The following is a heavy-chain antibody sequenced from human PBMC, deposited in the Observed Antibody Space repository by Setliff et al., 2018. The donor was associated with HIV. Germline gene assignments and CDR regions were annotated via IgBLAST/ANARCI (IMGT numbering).Heavy chain of an antibody. CDR1: GDSLSGYY. V-gene: IGHV4-59*01. Sequence: PSETLSLTCTVSGDSLSGYYWNWIRQPPGKGLEWIGYIYYSGRTDYNPSFRRRASISLDTSKNQFSLKLNSGTAADSAIYYCAGGWELLPYWALNVWGKGTTVTVSS. CDR2: IYYSGRT. J-gene: IGHJ6*04. D-gene: IGHD2-15*01. CDR3: AGGWELLPYWALNV.